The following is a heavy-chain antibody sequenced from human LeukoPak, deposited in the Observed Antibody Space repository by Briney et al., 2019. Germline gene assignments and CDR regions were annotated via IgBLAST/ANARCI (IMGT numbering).Heavy chain of an antibody. V-gene: IGHV5-51*01. Sequence: PGESLKISCKGSGYSFTSYWTAGGRQLPGKGLEWMGIFNLADSDTRYSPSFQGQVTISVDKSISTAYLQWSSLQASDTAMYYCATVPRIPAVGNTEYFQYWGQGTLVTVSS. CDR2: FNLADSDT. CDR1: GYSFTSYW. CDR3: ATVPRIPAVGNTEYFQY. D-gene: IGHD6-13*01. J-gene: IGHJ1*01.